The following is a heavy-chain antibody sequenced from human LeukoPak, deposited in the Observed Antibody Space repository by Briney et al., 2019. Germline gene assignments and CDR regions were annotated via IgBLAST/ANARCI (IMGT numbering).Heavy chain of an antibody. J-gene: IGHJ4*02. V-gene: IGHV3-74*01. CDR3: ARGFGSGSSLPFDY. Sequence: GGSLRLSCATSGFTFSSYWMHWVRQAPGKGLVWVSRINSDGSSTSYADSVKGRFTISRDNAKNTLYLQMNSLRAEDTAVYYCARGFGSGSSLPFDYWGQGTLVTVSS. CDR1: GFTFSSYW. D-gene: IGHD3-10*01. CDR2: INSDGSST.